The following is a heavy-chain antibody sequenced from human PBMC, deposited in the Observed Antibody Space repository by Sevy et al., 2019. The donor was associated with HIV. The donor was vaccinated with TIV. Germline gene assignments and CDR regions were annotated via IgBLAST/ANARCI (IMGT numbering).Heavy chain of an antibody. CDR1: EFTFSSYA. Sequence: GGSLRLSCAASEFTFSSYAMSWVRQAPGKGLEWVSTISGSGGSTYYADSVKGRFTISRDNSKNTLYLQMNSLRAEDTAVYYCAKDGGYGSGSYYRGLYYYYGMDVWGQGTAVTVSS. D-gene: IGHD3-10*01. J-gene: IGHJ6*02. CDR3: AKDGGYGSGSYYRGLYYYYGMDV. V-gene: IGHV3-23*01. CDR2: ISGSGGST.